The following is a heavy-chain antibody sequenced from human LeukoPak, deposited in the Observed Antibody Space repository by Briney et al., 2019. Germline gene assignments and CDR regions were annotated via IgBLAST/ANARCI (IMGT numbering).Heavy chain of an antibody. CDR3: ARDPYDFWSGYYMDV. CDR2: IKQDGSEK. CDR1: GGSISSYY. Sequence: ETLSLTCTVSGGSISSYYWSWIRQPPGKGLEWVANIKQDGSEKYYVDSVKGRFTISRDNAKNSLYLQMNSLRAEDTAMYYCARDPYDFWSGYYMDVWGKGTTVTVSS. D-gene: IGHD3-3*01. J-gene: IGHJ6*03. V-gene: IGHV3-7*01.